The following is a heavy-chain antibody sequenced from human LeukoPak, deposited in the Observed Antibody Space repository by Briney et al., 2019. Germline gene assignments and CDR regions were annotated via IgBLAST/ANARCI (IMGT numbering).Heavy chain of an antibody. D-gene: IGHD6-13*01. V-gene: IGHV3-64D*06. CDR1: GFIFSPYA. Sequence: GGSLRLSCSASGFIFSPYAMHWVRQAPGKGLEYVSSISSEGKTSYYADSVKGRFTISRDNSKNTLYLQMSSLRPEDTAVYYCVKDRWVDHWGQGTLVTVSS. CDR3: VKDRWVDH. J-gene: IGHJ4*02. CDR2: ISSEGKTS.